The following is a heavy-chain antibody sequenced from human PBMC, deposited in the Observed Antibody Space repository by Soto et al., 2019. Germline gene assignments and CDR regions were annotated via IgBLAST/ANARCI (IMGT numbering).Heavy chain of an antibody. D-gene: IGHD2-21*01. CDR2: IKQDGSEK. CDR1: GFTFSSNW. V-gene: IGHV3-7*05. J-gene: IGHJ6*02. CDR3: ASSILWAGYYYYGMDV. Sequence: GGSLRLTCAASGFTFSSNWMSWVRQAPGKGLEWVANIKQDGSEKYYVDSVKGRFTISRDNAKNSLYLQMNSLGAEDTAVYYCASSILWAGYYYYGMDVWGQGTTVTVSS.